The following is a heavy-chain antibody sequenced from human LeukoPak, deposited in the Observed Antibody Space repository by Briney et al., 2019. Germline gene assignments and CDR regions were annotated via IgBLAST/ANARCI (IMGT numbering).Heavy chain of an antibody. CDR2: IYYSGST. D-gene: IGHD3-22*01. CDR1: GGSISSSSYY. CDR3: ARQPRSYYYDSSGNPYYYYGMDV. V-gene: IGHV4-39*01. Sequence: SETLSLTCTVSGGSISSSSYYLGWIRQPPGKGLEWIGSIYYSGSTYYNPSLKSRVTISVDTSKNQFSLKLSSVTAADTAVYYCARQPRSYYYDSSGNPYYYYGMDVWGQGTTVTVSS. J-gene: IGHJ6*02.